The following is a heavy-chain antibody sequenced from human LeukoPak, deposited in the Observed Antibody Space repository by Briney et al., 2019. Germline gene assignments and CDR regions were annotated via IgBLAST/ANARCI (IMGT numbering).Heavy chain of an antibody. CDR1: GFTFSSYN. CDR2: ISSSSYI. J-gene: IGHJ5*02. Sequence: GGSLRLSCAASGFTFSSYNMNWVRQAPGKGLEWVSSISSSSYIYYAASVKGRFTISRDNAKNSPYLQMNSLRAEDTAVYYCARVHYYDSSGYYAWGQGTLVAVSS. D-gene: IGHD3-22*01. CDR3: ARVHYYDSSGYYA. V-gene: IGHV3-21*01.